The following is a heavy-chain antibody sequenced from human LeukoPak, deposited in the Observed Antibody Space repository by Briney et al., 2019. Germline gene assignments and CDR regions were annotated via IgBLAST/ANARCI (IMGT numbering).Heavy chain of an antibody. CDR2: IYTSGST. V-gene: IGHV4-4*07. J-gene: IGHJ5*02. D-gene: IGHD3-3*01. Sequence: KPSETLSLTCTVSGGSISSYYWSWIRQPAGKGLEWIGRIYTSGSTNYNPSLKSRVTMSVDTSKNQFSLKLSSVTAADTAVYYCARDSSDYDFRSGYLEDWFDPWGQGTLVTVSS. CDR1: GGSISSYY. CDR3: ARDSSDYDFRSGYLEDWFDP.